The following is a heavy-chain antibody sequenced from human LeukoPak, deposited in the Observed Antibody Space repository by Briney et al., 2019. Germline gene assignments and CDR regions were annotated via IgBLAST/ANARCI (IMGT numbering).Heavy chain of an antibody. CDR1: GFTFSCYA. Sequence: GGSLRLSCAASGFTFSCYAMSWVRQAPGKGLEWVSAISGSGGSTYYADSVKGRFTISRDNSKNTLYLQMNSLRAEDTAVYYCAKDFSTRDIVVVPAAMVDYWGQGTLVTVSS. D-gene: IGHD2-2*01. CDR3: AKDFSTRDIVVVPAAMVDY. V-gene: IGHV3-23*01. J-gene: IGHJ4*02. CDR2: ISGSGGST.